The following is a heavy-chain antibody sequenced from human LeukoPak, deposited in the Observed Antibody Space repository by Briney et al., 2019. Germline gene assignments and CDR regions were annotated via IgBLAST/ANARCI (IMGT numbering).Heavy chain of an antibody. D-gene: IGHD1-26*01. V-gene: IGHV1-58*02. Sequence: GTSVKVSCKASGFTFTSSAMQWVRQARGQRLEWIGWIVVGSGNTNYAQKFQERVTITRDMSTSRAYMDLSSLRSEDTAVYYCAAVQVGANYYFDYWGQGTLVTVSS. CDR2: IVVGSGNT. J-gene: IGHJ4*02. CDR1: GFTFTSSA. CDR3: AAVQVGANYYFDY.